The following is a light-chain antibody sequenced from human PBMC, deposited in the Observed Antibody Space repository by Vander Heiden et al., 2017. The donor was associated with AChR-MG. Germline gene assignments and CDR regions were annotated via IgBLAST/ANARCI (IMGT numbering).Light chain of an antibody. CDR3: SSYTSSSTGV. J-gene: IGLJ1*01. CDR1: SSDVGGYNY. Sequence: QSALTQPASVSGSPGQSITISCTGTSSDVGGYNYVSWYQQHSGKAPKLMIYDVSKRPSGVSNRFSGSKSGNTASLTISGLQAEDEADYYCSSYTSSSTGVFGTGTKVTGL. V-gene: IGLV2-14*01. CDR2: DVS.